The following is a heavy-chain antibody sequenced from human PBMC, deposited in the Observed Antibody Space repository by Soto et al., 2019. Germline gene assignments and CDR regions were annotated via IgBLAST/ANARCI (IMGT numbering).Heavy chain of an antibody. J-gene: IGHJ5*02. CDR3: ARAVSIQVPAPLGS. CDR1: GGTFSSYT. D-gene: IGHD2-2*01. V-gene: IGHV1-69*08. Sequence: QVQLVQSGAEVKKPGSSVKVPCKVSGGTFSSYTITWVRQAPGQGLEWMVRIVPILDKTNYAPEFQGRLTITADKSSTTAFMELSGLRFEDSAIYYCARAVSIQVPAPLGSWGQGTLVTVSS. CDR2: IVPILDKT.